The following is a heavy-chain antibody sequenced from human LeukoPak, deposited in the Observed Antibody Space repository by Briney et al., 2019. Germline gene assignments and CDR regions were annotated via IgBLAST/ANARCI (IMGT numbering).Heavy chain of an antibody. CDR3: ARDFPDWGGYYFDY. Sequence: SETLSLTCTVSGYSISSGYYWGWIRQPPGKGLEWIGSIYHSGSTYYNPSLKSRVTISVDTSKNQFSLKLSSVTAADTAVYYCARDFPDWGGYYFDYWGQGTLVTVSS. J-gene: IGHJ4*02. D-gene: IGHD7-27*01. CDR2: IYHSGST. V-gene: IGHV4-38-2*02. CDR1: GYSISSGYY.